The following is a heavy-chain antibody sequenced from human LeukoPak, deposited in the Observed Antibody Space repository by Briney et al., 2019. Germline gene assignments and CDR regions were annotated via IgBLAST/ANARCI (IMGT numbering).Heavy chain of an antibody. Sequence: TLSLTCTVSGGSISSGGYYWSWIRQPPGKGLEWIGYIYHSGSTYYNPSLKSRVTISVDRSKNQFFLKLSSVTAADTAVYYCARDPPPLRGGNSSFDIWGQGTMVTVSS. V-gene: IGHV4-30-2*01. CDR2: IYHSGST. D-gene: IGHD4-23*01. J-gene: IGHJ3*02. CDR1: GGSISSGGYY. CDR3: ARDPPPLRGGNSSFDI.